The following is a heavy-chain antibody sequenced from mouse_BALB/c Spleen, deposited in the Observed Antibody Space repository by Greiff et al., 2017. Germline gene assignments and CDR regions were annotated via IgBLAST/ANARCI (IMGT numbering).Heavy chain of an antibody. V-gene: IGHV7-3*02. J-gene: IGHJ4*01. CDR1: GFTFTDYY. CDR3: ARDKDYAIDY. Sequence: EVKVVESGGGLVQPGGSLRLSCATSGFTFTDYYMSWVRQPPGKALEWLGFIRNKANGYTTEYSASVKGRFTISRDNSQSILYLQMNTLRAEDSATDYGARDKDYAIDYWGQGTSVTVSS. CDR2: IRNKANGYTT.